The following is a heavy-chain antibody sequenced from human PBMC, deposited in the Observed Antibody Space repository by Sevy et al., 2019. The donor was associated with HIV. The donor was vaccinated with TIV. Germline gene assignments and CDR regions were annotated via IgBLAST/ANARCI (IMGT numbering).Heavy chain of an antibody. V-gene: IGHV1-69*13. Sequence: ASVKVSCKASGGTFSSYAISWVRQAPGQGLEWMGGIIPIFGTANYAQKFQGRVTITADESTSTAYMELSSLRSEDTAVYYCARARQWLVRGAFDIWGQGTVVTVSS. J-gene: IGHJ3*02. CDR1: GGTFSSYA. CDR3: ARARQWLVRGAFDI. CDR2: IIPIFGTA. D-gene: IGHD6-19*01.